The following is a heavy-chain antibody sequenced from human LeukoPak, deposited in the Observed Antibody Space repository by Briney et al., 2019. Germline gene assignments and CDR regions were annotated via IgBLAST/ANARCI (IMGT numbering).Heavy chain of an antibody. Sequence: GASVKVSCKASGYTFTSYDINWVRQATGQGLEWMGWMNPNGGNTGYAQKFQGRVTMTRNTSISTAYMELSSLRSEDTAVYYCARLNYYDSSGYYYTPLGFDPWGQGTLVTVSS. D-gene: IGHD3-22*01. CDR2: MNPNGGNT. V-gene: IGHV1-8*01. J-gene: IGHJ5*02. CDR1: GYTFTSYD. CDR3: ARLNYYDSSGYYYTPLGFDP.